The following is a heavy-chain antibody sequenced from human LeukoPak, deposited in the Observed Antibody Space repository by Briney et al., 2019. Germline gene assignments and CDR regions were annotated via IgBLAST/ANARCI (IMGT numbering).Heavy chain of an antibody. Sequence: SVKVSCKASGGTFSSYAISWVRQAPGQGLEWMGGIIPIFGTPNYAQKFQGRVTITADESTSTAYMELSSLRSEDTAVYYCASSIEYYYDSDAFDIWGQGTMVTVSS. D-gene: IGHD3-22*01. CDR1: GGTFSSYA. J-gene: IGHJ3*02. V-gene: IGHV1-69*01. CDR2: IIPIFGTP. CDR3: ASSIEYYYDSDAFDI.